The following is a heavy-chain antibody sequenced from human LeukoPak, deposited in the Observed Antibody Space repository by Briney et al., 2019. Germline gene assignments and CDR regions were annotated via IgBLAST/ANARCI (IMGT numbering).Heavy chain of an antibody. CDR3: ARAPFSSEGVWFDP. D-gene: IGHD6-25*01. CDR1: GYTFTGYY. J-gene: IGHJ5*02. CDR2: INPNSGGT. Sequence: ASVKVSCKASGYTFTGYYMHWVRQAPGQGLEWMGWINPNSGGTNYAQKFQGRVTMTRDTSISTAYMELSRLRSDDTAVYYCARAPFSSEGVWFDPWGQGTLVTVSS. V-gene: IGHV1-2*02.